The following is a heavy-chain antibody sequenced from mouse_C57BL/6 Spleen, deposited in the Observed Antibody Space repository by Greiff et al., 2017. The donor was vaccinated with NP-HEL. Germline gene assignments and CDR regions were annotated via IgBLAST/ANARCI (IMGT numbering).Heavy chain of an antibody. Sequence: EVKLQESGAELVRPGASVKLSCTASGFNIKDYYMHWVKQRPEQGLEWIGRIDPEDGDTEYAPKFQGKATMTADTSSNTAYLQLSSLTSEDTAVYYGTTLYYGSSYVEIWFAYWGQGTLVTVSA. CDR1: GFNIKDYY. D-gene: IGHD1-1*01. CDR3: TTLYYGSSYVEIWFAY. J-gene: IGHJ3*01. V-gene: IGHV14-1*01. CDR2: IDPEDGDT.